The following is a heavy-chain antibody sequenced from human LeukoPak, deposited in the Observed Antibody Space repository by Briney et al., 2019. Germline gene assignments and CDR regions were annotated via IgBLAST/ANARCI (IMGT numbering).Heavy chain of an antibody. CDR2: SRNKANSYTA. CDR3: ARHGSSGWD. J-gene: IGHJ4*02. V-gene: IGHV3-72*01. Sequence: GGSPRLSCAASGFTFSDFYMDWVRQAPGKGLEWVGRSRNKANSYTAEYAASVKGRFTISRDESKKSLFLQMNSLRGEDTAVYYCARHGSSGWDWGQGTLVTVSS. D-gene: IGHD6-19*01. CDR1: GFTFSDFY.